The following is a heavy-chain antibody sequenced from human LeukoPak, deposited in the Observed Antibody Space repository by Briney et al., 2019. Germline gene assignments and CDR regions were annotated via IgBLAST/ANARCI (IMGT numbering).Heavy chain of an antibody. Sequence: GGSLRLSCVASGFTFSSYAMNWVRQAPGKGLEWVAVISYDGSTTYYADSVKGRFTISRDNSKNTLYLQMNSLRAEDTAVYYCARDIGDCSSLSCYNHYYYMDVWGKGTTVTVSS. CDR2: ISYDGSTT. V-gene: IGHV3-30-3*01. D-gene: IGHD2-2*02. CDR1: GFTFSSYA. CDR3: ARDIGDCSSLSCYNHYYYMDV. J-gene: IGHJ6*03.